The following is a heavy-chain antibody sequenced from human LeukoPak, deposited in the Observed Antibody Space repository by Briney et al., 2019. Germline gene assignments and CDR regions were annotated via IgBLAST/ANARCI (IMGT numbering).Heavy chain of an antibody. Sequence: GGSLRLSCAASGFTFSRYAMHWVRQAPGKGLEWVAVTSPDGNEKYYAVSVKGRFTISRDNSKNTVFLQMNSLSTEDTAVYSCFTGSAYYYDSWGQGTLVTVSS. V-gene: IGHV3-30*01. CDR1: GFTFSRYA. CDR3: FTGSAYYYDS. CDR2: TSPDGNEK. D-gene: IGHD3-22*01. J-gene: IGHJ5*01.